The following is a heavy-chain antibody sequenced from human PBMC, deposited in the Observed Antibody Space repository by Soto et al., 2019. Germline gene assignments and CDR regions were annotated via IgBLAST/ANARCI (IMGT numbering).Heavy chain of an antibody. CDR3: AREHPAFARGNSDYERGDS. CDR2: INPRSGGT. CDR1: GYNFMDFY. Sequence: AQLVQSGAEVKKPGASVKVSCKTSGYNFMDFYIHWVRQAPGQGLEWVGWINPRSGGTTYAQKFQRRVSMCRDTSIRTHHMELNRLKSHATAVYYCAREHPAFARGNSDYERGDSRGQGAPVTVSS. D-gene: IGHD5-12*01. V-gene: IGHV1-2*02. J-gene: IGHJ4*02.